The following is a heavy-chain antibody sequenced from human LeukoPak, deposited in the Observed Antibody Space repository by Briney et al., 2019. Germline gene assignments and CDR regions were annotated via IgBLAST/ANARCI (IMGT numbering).Heavy chain of an antibody. J-gene: IGHJ4*02. V-gene: IGHV3-23*01. D-gene: IGHD6-19*01. Sequence: AGGSLRLSCAASGFTFSSYAMSWVRQAPGKGLEWVSVISGSGGSTYYADSVKGRFTISRDNSKNTLYLQMNSLRAEDTAVYYCARGQGSSGPRGFDYWGQGTLVTVSS. CDR2: ISGSGGST. CDR3: ARGQGSSGPRGFDY. CDR1: GFTFSSYA.